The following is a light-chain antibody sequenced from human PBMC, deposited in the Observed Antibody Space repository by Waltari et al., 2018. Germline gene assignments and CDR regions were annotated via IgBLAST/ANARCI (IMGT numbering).Light chain of an antibody. V-gene: IGKV3-20*01. CDR3: QHYVRLPVT. CDR2: GAS. CDR1: ESVSRA. Sequence: EIVLTQSPGTLSLSPGERVTLSCRASESVSRALAWYQQKPGQAPRLLMYGASTRATGIPDRFSGSGSGTDFSLTISRLEPEDFAVHYCQHYVRLPVTFGQGTKVEIK. J-gene: IGKJ1*01.